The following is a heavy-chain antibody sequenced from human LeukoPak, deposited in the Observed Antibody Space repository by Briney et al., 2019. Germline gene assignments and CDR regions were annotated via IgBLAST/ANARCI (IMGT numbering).Heavy chain of an antibody. V-gene: IGHV3-30*01. CDR3: ASPPDSGDY. D-gene: IGHD3-10*01. J-gene: IGHJ4*02. Sequence: GGSLRLSCAASGFTVSSNYMSWVRQAPGKGLEWVAVISYDGSNKYYADSVKGRFTISRDNSKNTLYLQMNSLRAEDTAVYYCASPPDSGDYWGQGTLVTVSS. CDR1: GFTVSSNY. CDR2: ISYDGSNK.